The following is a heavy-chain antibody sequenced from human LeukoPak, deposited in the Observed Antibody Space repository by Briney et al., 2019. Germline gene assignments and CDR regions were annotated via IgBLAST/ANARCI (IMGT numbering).Heavy chain of an antibody. Sequence: PGGSLRLSRAASGFTFSSYSMNWVRQAPGKGLEWVSSISSSSSYIYYADSVKGRFTISRDNAKNSLYLQMNSLRAEDTAVYYCARGGRITIFGVVIMRVNWFDPWGQGTLVTVSS. CDR1: GFTFSSYS. CDR3: ARGGRITIFGVVIMRVNWFDP. D-gene: IGHD3-3*01. CDR2: ISSSSSYI. J-gene: IGHJ5*02. V-gene: IGHV3-21*01.